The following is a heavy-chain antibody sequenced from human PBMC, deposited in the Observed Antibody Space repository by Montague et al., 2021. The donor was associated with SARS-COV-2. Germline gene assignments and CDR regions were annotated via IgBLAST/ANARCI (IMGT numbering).Heavy chain of an antibody. D-gene: IGHD3-16*01. J-gene: IGHJ4*02. CDR1: GGSISRYD. CDR3: ARHRISLGESW. V-gene: IGHV4-59*08. CDR2: ISESGSR. Sequence: SETLSLTCTVSGGSISRYDWSWIRQSPGQGLEWIAYISESGSRNYNPSLSSRVTVSVYASKSQLSLKLTSVTAADTALYYCARHRISLGESWWGEGTLVTVSS.